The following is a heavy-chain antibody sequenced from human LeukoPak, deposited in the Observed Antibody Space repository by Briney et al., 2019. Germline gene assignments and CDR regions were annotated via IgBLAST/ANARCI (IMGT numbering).Heavy chain of an antibody. J-gene: IGHJ3*02. CDR3: ARGLSWSYNFES. CDR2: IFSGDST. D-gene: IGHD1-26*01. CDR1: GFTVSINY. Sequence: GGSLRLSCTASGFTVSINYISWVRQAPGGGLEWVSDIFSGDSTYYADSVKGRFTISRDNSKNTLYLQMNSLRAEDTAVYYCARGLSWSYNFESWGQGTMVTVSS. V-gene: IGHV3-66*01.